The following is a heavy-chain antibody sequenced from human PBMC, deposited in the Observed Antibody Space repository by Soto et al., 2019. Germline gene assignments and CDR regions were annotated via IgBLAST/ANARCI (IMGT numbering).Heavy chain of an antibody. Sequence: SETLSLACDVSGDTISTGGYTWAWIRQPPGKALEWIGHTYHSGNPYYNPSLKSRVIISVDRSKNQFSLKVRSVTAADTAVYYCSRDGSAVAGTLGYYYYGMDVWGQGTTVTVSS. CDR1: GDTISTGGYT. V-gene: IGHV4-30-2*01. D-gene: IGHD6-19*01. CDR3: SRDGSAVAGTLGYYYYGMDV. CDR2: TYHSGNP. J-gene: IGHJ6*02.